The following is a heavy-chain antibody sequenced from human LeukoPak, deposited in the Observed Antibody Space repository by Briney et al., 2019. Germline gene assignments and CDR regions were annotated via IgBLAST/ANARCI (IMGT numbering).Heavy chain of an antibody. V-gene: IGHV4-38-2*02. CDR1: GYSISSGYY. D-gene: IGHD2-15*01. J-gene: IGHJ3*02. Sequence: SETLSLTCTVSGYSISSGYYWGWIRQPPGKGLEWVGSIYHSGSTYYNPSLKSRVTISVDTSKNQFSLKLSSVTTADTAVYYCARFCSGGSCYSVDAFDIWGQGTMVTVSS. CDR2: IYHSGST. CDR3: ARFCSGGSCYSVDAFDI.